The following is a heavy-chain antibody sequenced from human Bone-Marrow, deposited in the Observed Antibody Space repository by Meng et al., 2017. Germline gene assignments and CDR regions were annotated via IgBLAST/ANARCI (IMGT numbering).Heavy chain of an antibody. CDR2: IIPIFGTA. CDR3: ARGGEDYGSSRAPLRD. D-gene: IGHD4-23*01. CDR1: GGTFSSYA. Sequence: SVKVSCKASGGTFSSYAISWVRQATGQGLEWMGGIIPIFGTANYAQKFQGRVTINADKSTSTAYMELSSLRSEDTAVYYWARGGEDYGSSRAPLRDWGQGTLVTVSS. V-gene: IGHV1-69*06. J-gene: IGHJ4*02.